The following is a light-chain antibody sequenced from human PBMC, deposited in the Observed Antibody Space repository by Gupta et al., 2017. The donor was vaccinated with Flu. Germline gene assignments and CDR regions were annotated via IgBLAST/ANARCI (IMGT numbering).Light chain of an antibody. J-gene: IGLJ3*02. CDR2: DDS. V-gene: IGLV3-21*02. CDR1: NIGSKS. Sequence: SYVLTQPPSVSVAPGQTARITCGGNNIGSKSVHWYQQRPGQAPVLVVSDDSDRPSGIPERLSGSNSGNTATLTITSVEAGDEADYYCQVWDTTSDHLVFGGGTKLTVL. CDR3: QVWDTTSDHLV.